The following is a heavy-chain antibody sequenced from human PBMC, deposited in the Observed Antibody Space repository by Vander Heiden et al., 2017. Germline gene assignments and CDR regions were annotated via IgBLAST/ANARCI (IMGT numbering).Heavy chain of an antibody. Sequence: QVQLQQWGAGLLKPSETLFLTCGVYGGSFSGYYWCWIRQPPGKGLEWIGEITHRGSTDYNPSLKSRVTISVDTSKDQFSLRVASVTAADTAVYYCARGRRLHYYGSNWFDPWGQGTLVTVSS. D-gene: IGHD3-10*01. CDR2: ITHRGST. J-gene: IGHJ5*02. CDR1: GGSFSGYY. CDR3: ARGRRLHYYGSNWFDP. V-gene: IGHV4-34*01.